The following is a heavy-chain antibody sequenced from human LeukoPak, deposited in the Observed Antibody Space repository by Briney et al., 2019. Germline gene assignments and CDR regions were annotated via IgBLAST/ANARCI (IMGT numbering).Heavy chain of an antibody. D-gene: IGHD3-10*01. CDR1: GLTFSSYW. J-gene: IGHJ4*02. Sequence: GGSLRLSCAASGLTFSSYWMHWVRQAPGKGLVWVSRINSDGSSTNYADSVKGRFTISRDNAKKTLYLQVNSLRAEDTAVYYCARLTLRGVIQWGQGTLVTVSS. V-gene: IGHV3-74*01. CDR2: INSDGSST. CDR3: ARLTLRGVIQ.